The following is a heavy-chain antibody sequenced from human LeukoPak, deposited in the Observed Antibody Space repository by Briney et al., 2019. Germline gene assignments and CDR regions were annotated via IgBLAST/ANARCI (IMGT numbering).Heavy chain of an antibody. CDR2: ISGSGGST. Sequence: GGSLRLSCAASGFPFSSYAMSWVRQAPGKGLEWVSAISGSGGSTYYADSVKGRFTISRDNSKNTLYLQMNSLRAEDTAVYYCAKDRAKAAAGTYDYWGQGTLVTVSS. J-gene: IGHJ4*02. D-gene: IGHD6-13*01. V-gene: IGHV3-23*01. CDR3: AKDRAKAAAGTYDY. CDR1: GFPFSSYA.